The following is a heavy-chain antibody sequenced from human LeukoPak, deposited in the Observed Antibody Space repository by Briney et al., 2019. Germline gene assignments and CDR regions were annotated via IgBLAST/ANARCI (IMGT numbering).Heavy chain of an antibody. Sequence: PSETLSLTCAVSGGSIRSYYWSWIRQSPGKGLEWIGYIYDSETTNYNPSLDSRVTISVETSRNQFSLKLSSVTAADTAVYYCARHTASWGYEAFDIWGQGTAVTVSS. CDR3: ARHTASWGYEAFDI. V-gene: IGHV4-59*08. CDR1: GGSIRSYY. J-gene: IGHJ3*02. D-gene: IGHD5-12*01. CDR2: IYDSETT.